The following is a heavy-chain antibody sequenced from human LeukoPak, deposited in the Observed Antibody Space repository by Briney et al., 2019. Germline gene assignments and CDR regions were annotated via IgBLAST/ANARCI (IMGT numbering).Heavy chain of an antibody. V-gene: IGHV3-43D*03. J-gene: IGHJ4*02. CDR1: GFTFDDYA. Sequence: GGSLRLSCAASGFTFDDYAMHWVRQAPGKGLEWVSLISWDGGSTYYAGSVKGRFTISRDNSKNSLYLQMNSLRPEDTALYYCAKDVRGSTSWYGLDYWGQGTLVTVSS. CDR2: ISWDGGST. CDR3: AKDVRGSTSWYGLDY. D-gene: IGHD6-13*01.